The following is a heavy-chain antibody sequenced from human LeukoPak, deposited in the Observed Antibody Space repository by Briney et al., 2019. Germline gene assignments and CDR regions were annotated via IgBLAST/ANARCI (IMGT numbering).Heavy chain of an antibody. CDR2: ISSTSAHT. D-gene: IGHD3-10*01. CDR1: GFTFRNHF. V-gene: IGHV3-11*05. J-gene: IGHJ3*01. CDR3: AREGVRGSEAIDAFDL. Sequence: GGSLRLSCAASGFTFRNHFMSWVRQAPGKGLEWVSFISSTSAHTDYSDSVKGRFTISRDNAKNLLFLQMNSLKSEDTAVYYCAREGVRGSEAIDAFDLWGQGTMVTVSS.